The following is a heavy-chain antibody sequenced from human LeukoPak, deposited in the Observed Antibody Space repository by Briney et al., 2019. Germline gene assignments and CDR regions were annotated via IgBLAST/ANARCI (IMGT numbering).Heavy chain of an antibody. Sequence: GGSLRLSCSASGFTFSRYAMHWVRQAPGKGLEYVSGINDSGGRTHYGDSVKGRFSISRDNSKNTLHLQMSTLRAEDTALYYCVKDVGGSYAFDYWGQGILVTVAS. J-gene: IGHJ4*02. V-gene: IGHV3-64D*09. CDR1: GFTFSRYA. D-gene: IGHD1-26*01. CDR3: VKDVGGSYAFDY. CDR2: INDSGGRT.